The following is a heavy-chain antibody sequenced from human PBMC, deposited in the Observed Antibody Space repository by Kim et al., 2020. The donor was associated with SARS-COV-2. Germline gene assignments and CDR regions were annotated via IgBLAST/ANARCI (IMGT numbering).Heavy chain of an antibody. CDR1: GYSFTSYW. D-gene: IGHD2-2*01. V-gene: IGHV5-10-1*01. J-gene: IGHJ5*02. CDR2: IDPSDSYT. Sequence: GESLKISCKGSGYSFTSYWISWVRQMPGKGLEWMGRIDPSDSYTNYSPSFQGHVTISADKSISTAYLQWSSLKASDTAMYYCARQDIVVVPAAPLNWFDPWGQGTLVTVSS. CDR3: ARQDIVVVPAAPLNWFDP.